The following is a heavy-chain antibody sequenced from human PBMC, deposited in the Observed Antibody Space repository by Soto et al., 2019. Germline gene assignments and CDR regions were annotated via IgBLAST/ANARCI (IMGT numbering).Heavy chain of an antibody. CDR3: ARELGNSNYDYYYYAMDV. D-gene: IGHD3-10*01. J-gene: IGHJ6*02. V-gene: IGHV4-39*02. CDR1: DGSISSSNNY. CDR2: IYSSGST. Sequence: QLQLQESGPGLVKPSETLSLTCTVSDGSISSSNNYWGWIRQPPGQGLEWIGSIYSSGSTFYNPSLRSRVTISADTSKNQFSLRVSSATAADTAVSYCARELGNSNYDYYYYAMDVWGQGTTVTVSS.